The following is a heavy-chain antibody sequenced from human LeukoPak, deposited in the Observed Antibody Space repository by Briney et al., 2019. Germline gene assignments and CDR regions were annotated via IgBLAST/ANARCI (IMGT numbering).Heavy chain of an antibody. CDR1: GFTFSSNG. CDR3: GRQAAPDY. J-gene: IGHJ4*02. V-gene: IGHV3-21*01. CDR2: ISGSSSYI. D-gene: IGHD6-13*01. Sequence: GGSLRLSCVASGFTFSSNGMHWVRQAPGKGLEWVSSISGSSSYIYYADSVKGRFTISRDNAKNSLYLQMNSLRAEDTAAYYCGRQAAPDYWGQGTLVTVSS.